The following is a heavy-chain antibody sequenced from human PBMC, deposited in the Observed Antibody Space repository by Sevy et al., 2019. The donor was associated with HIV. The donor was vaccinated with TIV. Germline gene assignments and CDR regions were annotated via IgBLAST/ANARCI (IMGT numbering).Heavy chain of an antibody. Sequence: GSLSLSCVASGFTFRSFSMHRVRQAPGKGLEWVAAIWYDGRTERYADSVQGRFNISRDKSKTTLQLQMNSLRAEDTALYYCARDAARVIVPTAGFDSWGQGTLVTVSS. V-gene: IGHV3-33*01. CDR2: IWYDGRTE. CDR1: GFTFRSFS. D-gene: IGHD1-1*01. J-gene: IGHJ5*01. CDR3: ARDAARVIVPTAGFDS.